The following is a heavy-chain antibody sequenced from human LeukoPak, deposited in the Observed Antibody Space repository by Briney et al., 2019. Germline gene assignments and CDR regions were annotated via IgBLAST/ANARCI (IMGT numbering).Heavy chain of an antibody. CDR2: INPNSGNT. D-gene: IGHD3-9*01. CDR1: GYTFTGYY. CDR3: ARGMVLRYFDWLLPAIYYYYYMDV. Sequence: ASVKVSCKASGYTFTGYYMHWVRQAPGQGLEWMGWINPNSGNTGYAQKFQGRVTMTRNTSISTAYMELSSLRSEDTAVYYCARGMVLRYFDWLLPAIYYYYYMDVWGKGTTVTISS. V-gene: IGHV1-8*02. J-gene: IGHJ6*03.